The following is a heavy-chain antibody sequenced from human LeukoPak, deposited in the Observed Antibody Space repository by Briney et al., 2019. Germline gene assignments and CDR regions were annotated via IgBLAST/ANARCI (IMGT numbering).Heavy chain of an antibody. D-gene: IGHD2-15*01. Sequence: PGGSLRLSCAASGFTFNTYSMNWVRQAPGKGLEWVSYISSTSTIYYADSVKGRFTISRDNAKNSLYLQMNSLRAEDTAVYYCARDGQGWFYDYWGQGTLVTVSS. V-gene: IGHV3-48*01. J-gene: IGHJ4*02. CDR2: ISSTSTI. CDR1: GFTFNTYS. CDR3: ARDGQGWFYDY.